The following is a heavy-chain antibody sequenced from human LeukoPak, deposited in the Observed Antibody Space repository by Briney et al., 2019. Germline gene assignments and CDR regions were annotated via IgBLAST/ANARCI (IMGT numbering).Heavy chain of an antibody. Sequence: GESLKISCKGSGYSFTNYWIGWVRQMPGKGLQWMGIIYPGDSDTRYSPSFQGQVTISADKSITTAYLQWSSLKASDTAIYYCARVPLKGGTMVRGVTDWFDPWGQGTLVTVSS. CDR1: GYSFTNYW. J-gene: IGHJ5*02. CDR3: ARVPLKGGTMVRGVTDWFDP. D-gene: IGHD3-10*01. CDR2: IYPGDSDT. V-gene: IGHV5-51*01.